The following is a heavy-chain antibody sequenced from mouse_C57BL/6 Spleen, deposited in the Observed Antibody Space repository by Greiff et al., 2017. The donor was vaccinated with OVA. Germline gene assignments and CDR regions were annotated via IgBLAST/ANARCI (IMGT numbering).Heavy chain of an antibody. CDR3: ARDYYGSSSYSRFDV. CDR1: GFTFSDYY. CDR2: INYDGSST. D-gene: IGHD1-1*01. J-gene: IGHJ1*03. Sequence: EVMLVESEGGLVQPGSSMKLSCTASGFTFSDYYMAWVRQVPEKGLEWVANINYDGSSTYYLDSLKSRFIISRDNAKNILYLQMSSLKSENTATYYGARDYYGSSSYSRFDVWGTGTTVTVSS. V-gene: IGHV5-16*01.